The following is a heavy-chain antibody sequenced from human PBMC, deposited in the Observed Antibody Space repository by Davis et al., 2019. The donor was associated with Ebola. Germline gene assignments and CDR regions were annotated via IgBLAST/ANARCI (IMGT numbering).Heavy chain of an antibody. J-gene: IGHJ5*02. CDR3: AKEDWWRFDP. Sequence: PGGSLRLSCAASGFTVSSYAMGWVRQAPGKGLEWVSTISGNSHNIHYADSVEGRFTISRDNSQNTLYLQMNSLRAEDTAMYYCAKEDWWRFDPWGQGTLVTVSS. D-gene: IGHD2-8*02. CDR1: GFTVSSYA. V-gene: IGHV3-23*01. CDR2: ISGNSHNI.